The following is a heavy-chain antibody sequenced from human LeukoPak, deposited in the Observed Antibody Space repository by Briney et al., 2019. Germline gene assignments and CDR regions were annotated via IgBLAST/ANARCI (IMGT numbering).Heavy chain of an antibody. V-gene: IGHV3-7*01. Sequence: PGGSLRLSCAASGFSFSAYNIKWVRQAPGKGLEWVANIKQDGSEKYYVDSVKGRFTISRDNAKNSLYLQMNSLRAEDTAVYYCARDRIEDYGGNSGGTYYYYYGMDVWGQGTTVTVSS. J-gene: IGHJ6*02. D-gene: IGHD4-23*01. CDR2: IKQDGSEK. CDR1: GFSFSAYN. CDR3: ARDRIEDYGGNSGGTYYYYYGMDV.